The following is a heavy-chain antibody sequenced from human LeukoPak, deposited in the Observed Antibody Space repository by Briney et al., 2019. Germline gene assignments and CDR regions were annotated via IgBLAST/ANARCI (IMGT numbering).Heavy chain of an antibody. CDR1: GGSISSGGYY. Sequence: SETLSLTCTVSGGSISSGGYYWSWIRQHPGKGLEWIGYIYYSGSTYYNPSLKSRATISVDTSKNQFSLKLSSVTAADTAVYYCARVSYYDSSAPNIIDYWGQGTLVTVSS. V-gene: IGHV4-31*03. D-gene: IGHD3-22*01. CDR2: IYYSGST. CDR3: ARVSYYDSSAPNIIDY. J-gene: IGHJ4*02.